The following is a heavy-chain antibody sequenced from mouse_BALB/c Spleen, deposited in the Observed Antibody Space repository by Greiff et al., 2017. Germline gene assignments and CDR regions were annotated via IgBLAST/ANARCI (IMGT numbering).Heavy chain of an antibody. Sequence: QVQLQQSGAELVKPGASVKLSCKASGYTFTSYWMHWVKQRPGQGLEWIGEINPSNGRTNYNEKFKSKATLTVDKSSSTAYMQLSSLTSEDSAVYYCARAATAKAFAYWGQGTLVTVSA. J-gene: IGHJ3*01. V-gene: IGHV1S81*02. CDR3: ARAATAKAFAY. D-gene: IGHD1-2*01. CDR1: GYTFTSYW. CDR2: INPSNGRT.